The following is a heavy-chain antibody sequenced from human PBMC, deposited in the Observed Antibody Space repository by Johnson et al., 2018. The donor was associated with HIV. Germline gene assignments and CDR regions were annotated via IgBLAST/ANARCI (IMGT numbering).Heavy chain of an antibody. CDR3: EGSSDANDAFDI. D-gene: IGHD2-2*01. Sequence: VQLVESGGGLVQPGGSLRLSCAASGFTFSSYWMSWVRQAPGKGLEWVANIKQDGSEKYYVESVKGRFTISRDNSKNTLYLQMNSLRAEATAVYYCEGSSDANDAFDIWGQGTMVTVSS. CDR2: IKQDGSEK. J-gene: IGHJ3*02. V-gene: IGHV3-7*01. CDR1: GFTFSSYW.